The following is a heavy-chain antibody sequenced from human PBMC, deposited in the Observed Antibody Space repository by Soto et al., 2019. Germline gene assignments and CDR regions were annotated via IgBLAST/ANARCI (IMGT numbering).Heavy chain of an antibody. CDR3: ARAGAGYSYGYRGSSFDY. J-gene: IGHJ4*02. CDR2: INPSVGST. Sequence: GASVKVSCKASGYTFTSYYMHWVRQAPGQGLEWMGIINPSVGSTSYAQKFQGRVTMTRDTSTSTVYMELSSLRSEDTAVYYCARAGAGYSYGYRGSSFDYWGQGTLVTSPQ. V-gene: IGHV1-46*01. CDR1: GYTFTSYY. D-gene: IGHD5-18*01.